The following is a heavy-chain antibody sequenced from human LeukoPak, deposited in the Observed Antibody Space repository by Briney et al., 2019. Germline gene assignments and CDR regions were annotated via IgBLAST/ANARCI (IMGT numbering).Heavy chain of an antibody. CDR2: ISSSSSYI. CDR3: ARALVGVVVVTDY. D-gene: IGHD3-22*01. V-gene: IGHV3-21*01. CDR1: GFTFSSYS. Sequence: GGSLRLSCAASGFTFSSYSMNWVRQAPGKGLEWVSSISSSSSYIYYADSVKGRFTISRDNAKNSLYLQMNSLRAEDTAVYYCARALVGVVVVTDYWGQGTLVTVSS. J-gene: IGHJ4*02.